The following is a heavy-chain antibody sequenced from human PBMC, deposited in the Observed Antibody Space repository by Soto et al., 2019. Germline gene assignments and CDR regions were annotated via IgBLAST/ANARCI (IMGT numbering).Heavy chain of an antibody. CDR3: LKDDLDVKGGSRVVGTGPVGDY. J-gene: IGHJ4*02. CDR1: GFTFSLYF. CDR2: ISNDGSEI. Sequence: GGSLRLSCAASGFTFSLYFIHWVRQAPGKGPEWVAVISNDGSEIHYADSVRGRFAISRDNSKNTLYLQMSSLIAEDTALYYCLKDDLDVKGGSRVVGTGPVGDYWGQGTPVTVSS. D-gene: IGHD3-3*01. V-gene: IGHV3-30*18.